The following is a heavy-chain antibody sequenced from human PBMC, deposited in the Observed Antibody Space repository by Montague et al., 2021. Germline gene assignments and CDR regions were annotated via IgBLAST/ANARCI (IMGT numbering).Heavy chain of an antibody. Sequence: SLRLSCAASGFTFSNYSMHWVRQSPGKGLEWVAVVSYDGSNEFYTDSVKGRFTISRDNSKNTLFLQMNSLRAEDTAIYSCARPVCSVDCYGAFDIWGHGTKVTVSS. CDR3: ARPVCSVDCYGAFDI. J-gene: IGHJ3*02. V-gene: IGHV3-30-3*01. CDR1: GFTFSNYS. D-gene: IGHD2-21*02. CDR2: VSYDGSNE.